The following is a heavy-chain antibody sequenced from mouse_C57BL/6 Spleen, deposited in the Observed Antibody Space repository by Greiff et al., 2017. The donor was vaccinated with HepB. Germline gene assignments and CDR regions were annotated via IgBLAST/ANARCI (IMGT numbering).Heavy chain of an antibody. D-gene: IGHD1-3*01. CDR1: GYTFTSYW. V-gene: IGHV1-61*01. Sequence: QVQLKQPGAELVRPGSSVKLSCKASGYTFTSYWMDWVKQRPGQGLEWIGNIYPSDSETHYNQKFKDKATLTVDKSSSTAYMQLSSLTSEDSAVYYCARSSGWFAYWGQGTLVTVSA. CDR2: IYPSDSET. CDR3: ARSSGWFAY. J-gene: IGHJ3*01.